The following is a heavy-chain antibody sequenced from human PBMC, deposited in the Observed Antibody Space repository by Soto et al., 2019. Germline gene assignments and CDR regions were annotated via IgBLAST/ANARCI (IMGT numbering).Heavy chain of an antibody. CDR1: GYAFTSYD. Sequence: GASVKVSCKASGYAFTSYDINWVRQATGQGLEWMGWMNPNSGNTGYAQKFQGRVTMTRNTSISTAYMELSSLRSEDTAVYYCARRRVTSPRPITIFVSGNWFDPWGQGTLVTVSS. J-gene: IGHJ5*02. D-gene: IGHD3-3*01. CDR2: MNPNSGNT. CDR3: ARRRVTSPRPITIFVSGNWFDP. V-gene: IGHV1-8*01.